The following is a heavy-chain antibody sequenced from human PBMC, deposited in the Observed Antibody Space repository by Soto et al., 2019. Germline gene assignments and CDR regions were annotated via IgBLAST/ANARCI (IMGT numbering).Heavy chain of an antibody. J-gene: IGHJ4*02. D-gene: IGHD3-10*01. CDR2: IYWDDDK. CDR1: GFSLSTSGVG. Sequence: QITLKESGPTLVKPTQTLTLTCTFSGFSLSTSGVGVGWIRQPPGKALEWLALIYWDDDKRYSPSLKSRLTITKDTSKNQVVLTMTNMDPVDTATYYCAHLNYGSGSYYPLAFDYWGQGTLVTVSS. V-gene: IGHV2-5*02. CDR3: AHLNYGSGSYYPLAFDY.